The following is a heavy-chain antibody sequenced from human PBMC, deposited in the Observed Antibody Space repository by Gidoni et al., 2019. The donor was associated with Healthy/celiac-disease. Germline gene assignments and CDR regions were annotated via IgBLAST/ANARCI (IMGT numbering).Heavy chain of an antibody. V-gene: IGHV3-21*01. CDR1: GFSFSTNS. Sequence: EVQLVESGGGLVKPGGSLRLACDASGFSFSTNSMTWVRQAPGKGLEWVSSISSGSDYIFYADSVKGRFTISRDNARNSVHLQMNSLRAEDTAVYYCVKSNRPTTKNDGMDVWGQGTTVTVS. CDR2: ISSGSDYI. J-gene: IGHJ6*02. D-gene: IGHD1-1*01. CDR3: VKSNRPTTKNDGMDV.